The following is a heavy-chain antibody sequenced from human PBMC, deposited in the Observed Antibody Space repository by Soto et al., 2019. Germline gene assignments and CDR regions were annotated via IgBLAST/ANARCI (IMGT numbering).Heavy chain of an antibody. CDR3: ATASHIAARLGYFDL. J-gene: IGHJ2*01. CDR2: VDPEDGET. V-gene: IGHV1-69-2*01. D-gene: IGHD6-6*01. CDR1: GYTFTDYY. Sequence: EVQLVQSGAEVKKSGATVKISCKVSGYTFTDYYIYWVQQAPGKGLEWMGLVDPEDGETIYAEKFQGRVSITADTSTDTTYMELSSLRSEDTAVYYCATASHIAARLGYFDLWGRGTQVTVSS.